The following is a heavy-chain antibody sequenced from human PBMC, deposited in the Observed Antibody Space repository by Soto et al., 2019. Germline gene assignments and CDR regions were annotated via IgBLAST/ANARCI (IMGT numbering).Heavy chain of an antibody. Sequence: ASVKVSCKASGYTFSSYAIHWVRQVPGQRLEWMGWINGGNGNTKYSQNFQGRVTITRDTSAKIADMEVSSLTSEDTGVYYCARSVTSGPPVDVWGQGTTVTVS. CDR2: INGGNGNT. J-gene: IGHJ6*02. D-gene: IGHD2-2*01. CDR3: ARSVTSGPPVDV. V-gene: IGHV1-3*01. CDR1: GYTFSSYA.